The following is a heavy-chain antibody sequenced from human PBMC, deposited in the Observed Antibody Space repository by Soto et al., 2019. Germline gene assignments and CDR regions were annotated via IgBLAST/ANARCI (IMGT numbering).Heavy chain of an antibody. J-gene: IGHJ4*02. V-gene: IGHV3-23*01. CDR2: ISGSGST. CDR3: AKVISTSGSSL. Sequence: GGSLRLSCAASGFTFSTYAMTWVRQAPGKGLAWLSSISGSGSTYYADSVKGRFTISRDNSKNTLYLQMNSLRAEDTAAYYCAKVISTSGSSLWGRGTLVTVSS. CDR1: GFTFSTYA. D-gene: IGHD3-10*01.